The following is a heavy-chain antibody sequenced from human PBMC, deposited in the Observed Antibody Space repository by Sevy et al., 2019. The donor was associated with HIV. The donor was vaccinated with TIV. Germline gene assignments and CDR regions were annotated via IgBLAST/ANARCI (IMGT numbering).Heavy chain of an antibody. CDR2: ISYDGSNK. CDR1: GFTFSSYA. J-gene: IGHJ3*02. V-gene: IGHV3-30-3*01. CDR3: AREWGRGYSYADTGLAFDI. D-gene: IGHD5-18*01. Sequence: GGSLRLSRAASGFTFSSYAMHWVRQAPGKGLEWVAVISYDGSNKYYADSVKGRFTSSRDNSKNTLYLQMNSLRAEDTAVYYCAREWGRGYSYADTGLAFDIWGQGTMVTVSS.